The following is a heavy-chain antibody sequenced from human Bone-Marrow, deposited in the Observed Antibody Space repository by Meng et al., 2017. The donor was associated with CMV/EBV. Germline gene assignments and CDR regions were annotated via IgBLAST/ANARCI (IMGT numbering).Heavy chain of an antibody. Sequence: SETLSLTCTVSGGSISSYYWSWIRQPPGKGLEWIGYIYYSGSTNYNPSLKSRVTISVDTSKNQFSLKLSSVTAADPAVYYCARLTQPYSSSEDYWGQGTLVTVSS. J-gene: IGHJ4*02. CDR1: GGSISSYY. D-gene: IGHD6-13*01. V-gene: IGHV4-59*01. CDR3: ARLTQPYSSSEDY. CDR2: IYYSGST.